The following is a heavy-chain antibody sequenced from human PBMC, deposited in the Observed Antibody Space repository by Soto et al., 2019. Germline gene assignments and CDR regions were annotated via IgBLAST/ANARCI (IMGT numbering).Heavy chain of an antibody. D-gene: IGHD3-10*01. V-gene: IGHV1-3*01. CDR1: GYTLTRYA. CDR3: ARGPAYPNYFDY. Sequence: QVQLVQSGAEVKKPGASVKVSCKASGYTLTRYAMHWVRQAPGQRLEWMGWINAGNGNTKYSQKFQGRVTITRDTSANTAYMELSSLTSEDTAVYFCARGPAYPNYFDYWGQGTLVTVSS. CDR2: INAGNGNT. J-gene: IGHJ4*02.